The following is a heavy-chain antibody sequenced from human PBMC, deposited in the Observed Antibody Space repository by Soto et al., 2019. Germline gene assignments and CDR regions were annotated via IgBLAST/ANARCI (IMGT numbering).Heavy chain of an antibody. V-gene: IGHV3-30*03. CDR1: EFIFNGHG. J-gene: IGHJ3*02. CDR2: ISYDGSDK. CDR3: ARDGFDI. Sequence: QVQLVESGGGVVQPGRSLRLSCAASEFIFNGHGMHWVRQAPGKGLDWVAVISYDGSDKYYTDSVKGRFTISRDSSKNTLYLQMNSRRAEDTAMYYCARDGFDIWGQGTMVTVSS.